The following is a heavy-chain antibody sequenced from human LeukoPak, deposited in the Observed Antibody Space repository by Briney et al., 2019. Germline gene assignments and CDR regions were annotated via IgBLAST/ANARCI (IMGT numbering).Heavy chain of an antibody. V-gene: IGHV1-69*05. CDR1: GGTFSSYA. J-gene: IGHJ4*02. CDR2: IIPIFGTA. Sequence: ASVKVSCKASGGTFSSYAISWVRQAPGQGLEWMGGIIPIFGTANYAQKFQGRVTITTDESTSTAYMELSSLRSGDTAVYYCARDRGYSYGRFDYWGQGTLVTVSS. D-gene: IGHD5-18*01. CDR3: ARDRGYSYGRFDY.